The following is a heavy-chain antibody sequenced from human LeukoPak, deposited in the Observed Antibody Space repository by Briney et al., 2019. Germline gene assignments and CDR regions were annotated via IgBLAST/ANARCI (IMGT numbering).Heavy chain of an antibody. CDR2: ISSSSSYI. V-gene: IGHV3-21*01. CDR3: ARDLTDDFWSGYHFDY. J-gene: IGHJ4*02. CDR1: GFTFSSYS. D-gene: IGHD3-3*01. Sequence: GGSLRLSCAASGFTFSSYSMNWVRQAPGKGLEWVSSISSSSSYIYYADSVKGRFTISRDNAKNSLYLQMNSLRAEDTAVYYCARDLTDDFWSGYHFDYWGQGDLVTVSS.